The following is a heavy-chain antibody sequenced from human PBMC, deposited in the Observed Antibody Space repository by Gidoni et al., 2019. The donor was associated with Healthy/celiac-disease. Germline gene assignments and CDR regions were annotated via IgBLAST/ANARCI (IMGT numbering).Heavy chain of an antibody. CDR1: GGSISSYY. D-gene: IGHD5-18*01. CDR2: IYYSGST. Sequence: QVQLQESGPGLVKPSETLSLTCTVPGGSISSYYWSWIRQPPGKGLEWIGYIYYSGSTNYNPSLKSRVTISVDTSKNQFSLKLSSVTAADTAVYYCARESYGRSVVDYWGQGTLVTVSS. CDR3: ARESYGRSVVDY. J-gene: IGHJ4*02. V-gene: IGHV4-59*01.